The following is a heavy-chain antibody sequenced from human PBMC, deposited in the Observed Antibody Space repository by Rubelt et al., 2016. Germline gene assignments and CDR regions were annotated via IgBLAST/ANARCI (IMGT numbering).Heavy chain of an antibody. V-gene: IGHV1-46*03. J-gene: IGHJ4*02. Sequence: QVQLVQSGAEVKKPGASVKVSCKASGYTFTSYGISWVRQAPGQGLEWMGIINPSGGSTSYAQKFQGRVTMTRDTSTSTVYMELSSLRSEDTAVYYWAGDLDDRGEIDYWGQGTLVTVSS. CDR3: AGDLDDRGEIDY. D-gene: IGHD3-10*01. CDR2: INPSGGST. CDR1: GYTFTSYG.